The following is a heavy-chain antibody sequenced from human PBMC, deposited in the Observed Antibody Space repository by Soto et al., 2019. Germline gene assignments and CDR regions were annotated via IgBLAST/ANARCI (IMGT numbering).Heavy chain of an antibody. V-gene: IGHV1-69*13. Sequence: SVKVSCKASGGTFSDSTINWVRQAPGQRLEWMGGIIPIFDTANYAEKFQGRVTITADESTSTSFMEVSSLRSEDTAVYYCARNGTLTGYSYGMDVWGQGTTVTVSS. CDR1: GGTFSDST. CDR2: IIPIFDTA. CDR3: ARNGTLTGYSYGMDV. D-gene: IGHD1-1*01. J-gene: IGHJ6*02.